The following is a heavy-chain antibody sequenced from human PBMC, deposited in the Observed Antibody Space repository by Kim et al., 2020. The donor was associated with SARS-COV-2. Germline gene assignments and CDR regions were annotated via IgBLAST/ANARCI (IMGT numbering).Heavy chain of an antibody. V-gene: IGHV3-23*01. Sequence: GGSLRLSCAASGFTFSSYAMSWVRQAPGKGLEWVSAISGSGGSTYYADSVKGRFTISRDNSKNTLYLQMNSLRAEDTAVYYCAKEPRYCSGGSCYSPTSFYVDYEGQGTVITVSS. CDR3: AKEPRYCSGGSCYSPTSFYVDY. CDR2: ISGSGGST. J-gene: IGHJ4*02. D-gene: IGHD2-15*01. CDR1: GFTFSSYA.